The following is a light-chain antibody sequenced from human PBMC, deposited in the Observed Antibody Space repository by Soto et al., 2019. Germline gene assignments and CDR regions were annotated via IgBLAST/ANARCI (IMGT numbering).Light chain of an antibody. Sequence: TQSPGTLSVSPGERATLSCRASPSVGSNLAWYQQKPGQAPRLLIYDASNRATGIQARFSGSGSGTDFTLTIRSLEPEDFAVYYCKQRSNWPRTFGQGTKVDIK. CDR3: KQRSNWPRT. V-gene: IGKV3-11*01. CDR2: DAS. CDR1: PSVGSN. J-gene: IGKJ1*01.